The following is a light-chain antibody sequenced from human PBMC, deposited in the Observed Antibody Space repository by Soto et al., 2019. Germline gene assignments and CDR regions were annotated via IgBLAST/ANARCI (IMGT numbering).Light chain of an antibody. Sequence: DIQSTQSPSSLSASVGDSFTLTCRASQSISSYLNWYQQKPGKAPKFLIYDASSLESGVPSRFSGSGSGTEFTLTISSLQPDDFATYYCQQYNSYSVTFGQGTKVDIK. J-gene: IGKJ1*01. V-gene: IGKV1-5*01. CDR3: QQYNSYSVT. CDR2: DAS. CDR1: QSISSY.